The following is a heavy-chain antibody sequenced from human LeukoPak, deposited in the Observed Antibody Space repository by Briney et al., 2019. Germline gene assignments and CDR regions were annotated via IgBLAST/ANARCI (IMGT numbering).Heavy chain of an antibody. D-gene: IGHD3-3*01. CDR2: INHSGST. V-gene: IGHV4-34*01. CDR1: GGSFSGYY. Sequence: PSETLSLTCAVYGGSFSGYYWSWIRQPPGKGLEWIGEINHSGSTNFNPSLKSRVTISVDKSKSQFSLKLSSVTAADTAVYYCARLYYDFWSGYYILDYWGQGTLVTVSS. CDR3: ARLYYDFWSGYYILDY. J-gene: IGHJ4*02.